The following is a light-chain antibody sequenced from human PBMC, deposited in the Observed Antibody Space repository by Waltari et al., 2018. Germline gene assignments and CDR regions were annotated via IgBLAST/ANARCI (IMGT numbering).Light chain of an antibody. Sequence: QSVLTQPPSVSAAPGQRVTISCSGGRSNIGNNYVSWYRPFPGTAPKLLIYEDGGRPSGIPGRFSGSKSGTSATLDITGRQAGDEADYYCGTGDSSLSGAVFGGGTHLTVL. CDR1: RSNIGNNY. CDR3: GTGDSSLSGAV. CDR2: EDG. J-gene: IGLJ7*01. V-gene: IGLV1-51*02.